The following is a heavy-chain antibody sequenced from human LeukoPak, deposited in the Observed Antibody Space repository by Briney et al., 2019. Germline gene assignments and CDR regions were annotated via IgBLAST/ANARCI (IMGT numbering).Heavy chain of an antibody. Sequence: GESRKISCKGSGYSFTSYWIGWVRQMPGKGLEWMGIIYPGDSDTRYSPSFQGQVTISADKSINTAYLQWSSLKASDTAMYYCARLQDYSNYLGYFGYWGQGTLVTVSS. J-gene: IGHJ4*02. V-gene: IGHV5-51*01. D-gene: IGHD4-11*01. CDR1: GYSFTSYW. CDR2: IYPGDSDT. CDR3: ARLQDYSNYLGYFGY.